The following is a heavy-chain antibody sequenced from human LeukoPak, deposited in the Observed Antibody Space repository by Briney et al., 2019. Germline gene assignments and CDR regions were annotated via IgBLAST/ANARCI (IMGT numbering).Heavy chain of an antibody. J-gene: IGHJ5*02. CDR3: ATDLKGGRGSYYWFDP. D-gene: IGHD1-26*01. CDR2: FDPEDGET. CDR1: GYTLTELS. Sequence: GASVKVSCKVSGYTLTELSMHWVRQAPGKGLEWMGGFDPEDGETIYAQKFQGRVTMTEDTSTDTAYMELNSLRSEDTAVYYCATDLKGGRGSYYWFDPWGQGTLVTVSS. V-gene: IGHV1-24*01.